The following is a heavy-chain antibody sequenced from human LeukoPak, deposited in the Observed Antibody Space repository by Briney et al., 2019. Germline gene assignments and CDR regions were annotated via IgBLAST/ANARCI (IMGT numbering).Heavy chain of an antibody. J-gene: IGHJ4*02. CDR2: ISSSSSYI. CDR1: GVTFSGYS. CDR3: ARDGLIRTEQKDNYDFWSGYYTRPAQIDY. V-gene: IGHV3-21*01. Sequence: GSLRLSCAAPGVTFSGYSMNWVRQAPGKGLEWVSSISSSSSYIYYADSVKGRFTISRDNAKNSLYLQMNSLRAEDTAVYYCARDGLIRTEQKDNYDFWSGYYTRPAQIDYWGQGTLVTVSS. D-gene: IGHD3-3*01.